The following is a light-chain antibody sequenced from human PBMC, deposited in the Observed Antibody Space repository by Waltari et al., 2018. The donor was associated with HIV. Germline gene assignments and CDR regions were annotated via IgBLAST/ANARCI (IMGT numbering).Light chain of an antibody. J-gene: IGKJ3*01. CDR3: QQANSFPLT. CDR2: GAS. Sequence: DIQMTQSPSSVSASVGDSVTISCRASQAISTWLAWYPQKPGKAPTLLISGASNLQSGVPSRFSGSGSGRVFALTISNLQPEDFATYYCQQANSFPLTFGPGTKVEVK. CDR1: QAISTW. V-gene: IGKV1-12*01.